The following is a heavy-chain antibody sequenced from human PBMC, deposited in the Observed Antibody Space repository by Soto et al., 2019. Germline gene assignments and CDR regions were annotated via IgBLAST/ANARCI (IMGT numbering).Heavy chain of an antibody. J-gene: IGHJ4*02. Sequence: SETLSLTCTVSGGSVSRSAYYWYFIRHPPGKGLEWIGSFFYGGTAYYNPSLKSRVTMSVDTSKNQFSLKLISVTAADTSVYYWGSRTRLTPGGYFDYWGKGMLVTVPS. CDR3: GSRTRLTPGGYFDY. CDR1: GGSVSRSAYY. D-gene: IGHD4-17*01. V-gene: IGHV4-39*01. CDR2: FFYGGTA.